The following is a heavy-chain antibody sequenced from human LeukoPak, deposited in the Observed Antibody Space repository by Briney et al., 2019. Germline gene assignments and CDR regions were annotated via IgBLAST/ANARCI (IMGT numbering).Heavy chain of an antibody. D-gene: IGHD5-24*01. CDR1: GGSISSSSYY. CDR3: ATPGEMATMTVFGY. Sequence: SETLSLTCTVSGGSISSSSYYWGWIRQPPGKGLEWIGSIYYSGSTYYNPSLKSRVTISVDTSKNQFSLKLSSVTAADTAVYYCATPGEMATMTVFGYWGQGTLVTVSS. J-gene: IGHJ4*02. V-gene: IGHV4-39*01. CDR2: IYYSGST.